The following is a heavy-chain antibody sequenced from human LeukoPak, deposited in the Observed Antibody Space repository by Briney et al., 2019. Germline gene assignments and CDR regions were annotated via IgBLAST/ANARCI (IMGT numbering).Heavy chain of an antibody. D-gene: IGHD4-11*01. CDR1: GFTFSSYS. Sequence: AGGSLRLSCAASGFTFSSYSMNWVRQAPGKGLEWVSYISSSSSTIYYADSVKGRFTISRDNSKNTLYLQMNSLRAEDTAVYYCAKDSYSNYDYYYYMDVWGKGTTVTVSS. V-gene: IGHV3-48*01. CDR3: AKDSYSNYDYYYYMDV. CDR2: ISSSSSTI. J-gene: IGHJ6*03.